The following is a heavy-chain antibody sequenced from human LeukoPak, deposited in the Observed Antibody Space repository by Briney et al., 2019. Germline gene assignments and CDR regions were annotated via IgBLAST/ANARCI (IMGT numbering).Heavy chain of an antibody. CDR1: GGSISRSSYY. V-gene: IGHV4-39*01. CDR2: IYYSGST. D-gene: IGHD2-21*02. J-gene: IGHJ4*02. Sequence: PSETLSLTCTVSGGSISRSSYYWGWIRQPPRKGLEWIGSIYYSGSTYYNPSLRSRVTISVDTSKNQFSLKLSSVTAADTAVYYCARHARDWCLLPLDYWGQGTLVTVSS. CDR3: ARHARDWCLLPLDY.